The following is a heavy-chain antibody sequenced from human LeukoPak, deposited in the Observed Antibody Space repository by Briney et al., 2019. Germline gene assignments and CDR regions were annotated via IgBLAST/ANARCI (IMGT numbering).Heavy chain of an antibody. CDR1: GGSFSSYY. J-gene: IGHJ4*02. D-gene: IGHD3-22*01. V-gene: IGHV4-34*01. CDR3: ARDLGYYGSSGYSLGY. Sequence: SETLSLTCAVYGGSFSSYYWSWIRQPPGKGLEWIGEINHSGSTNYSPSLKSRVTISVDTSKNQFSLKLSSVTAADTAVYYCARDLGYYGSSGYSLGYWGQGTQVTVSS. CDR2: INHSGST.